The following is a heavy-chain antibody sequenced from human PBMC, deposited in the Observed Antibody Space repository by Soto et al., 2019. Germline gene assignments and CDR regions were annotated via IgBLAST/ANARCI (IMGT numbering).Heavy chain of an antibody. J-gene: IGHJ5*02. CDR1: GFSLSNARMG. CDR2: IFSNDEK. CDR3: ARLSQQYYDFWSGYIPSENWFDP. D-gene: IGHD3-3*01. Sequence: SGPTLVNPTETLTLTCTVSGFSLSNARMGVSWIRQPPGKALEWLAHIFSNDEKSYSTSLKSRLTISKDTSKSQVVLTMTNMDPVDTAKYYCARLSQQYYDFWSGYIPSENWFDPWGQGTLVTVSS. V-gene: IGHV2-26*01.